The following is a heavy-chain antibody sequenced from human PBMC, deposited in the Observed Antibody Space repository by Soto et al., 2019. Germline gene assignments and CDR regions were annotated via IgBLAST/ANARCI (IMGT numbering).Heavy chain of an antibody. D-gene: IGHD6-13*01. Sequence: PGGSLRLSCAASGFTVSSNYMSWVRQAPGKGLEWVSVIYSGGSTYYADSVKGRFTISRHNSKNTLYLQMNSLRAEDTAVYYCARLAAAGNWYFDLWGRGTLVTVSS. CDR1: GFTVSSNY. CDR2: IYSGGST. J-gene: IGHJ2*01. V-gene: IGHV3-53*04. CDR3: ARLAAAGNWYFDL.